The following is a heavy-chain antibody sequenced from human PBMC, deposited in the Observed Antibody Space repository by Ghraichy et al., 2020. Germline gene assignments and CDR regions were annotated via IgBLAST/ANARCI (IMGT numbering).Heavy chain of an antibody. V-gene: IGHV3-11*06. CDR3: ARVGEDYYDSSGYSRALDY. D-gene: IGHD3-22*01. Sequence: GEPLNISCAASGFTFSDYYMSWIRQAPGKGLEWVSYISSSSSYTNYADSVKGRFTISRDNAKNSLYLQMNSLRAEDTAVYYCARVGEDYYDSSGYSRALDYWGQGTLVTVSS. J-gene: IGHJ4*02. CDR2: ISSSSSYT. CDR1: GFTFSDYY.